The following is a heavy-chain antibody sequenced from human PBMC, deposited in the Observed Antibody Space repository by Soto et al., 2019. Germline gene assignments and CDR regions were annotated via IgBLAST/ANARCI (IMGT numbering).Heavy chain of an antibody. D-gene: IGHD6-13*01. CDR1: GFTSSSYA. J-gene: IGHJ4*02. CDR3: AKASSSWRGTHPPVY. V-gene: IGHV3-23*01. Sequence: LRLSCATSGFTSSSYAMSWVRQAPGKGLEWVSAISGSGGSSYYADSVKGRFTISRDNSKNTLYLQMNSLRAEDTAVYYCAKASSSWRGTHPPVYWGQGTLVTVSS. CDR2: ISGSGGSS.